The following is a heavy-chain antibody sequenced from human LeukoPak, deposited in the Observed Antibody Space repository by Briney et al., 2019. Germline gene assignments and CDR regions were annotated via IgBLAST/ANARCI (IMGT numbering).Heavy chain of an antibody. CDR1: GGSISTSSYY. J-gene: IGHJ6*03. Sequence: SETLSLTCTVSGGSISTSSYYWGWVRQPPGKGLEWIGNIFYSGSTYYSPSLKSRVTISLDTSRNQFSLKLNSVTAADTAVYYCARAGYCSSTSCYDLGGYYYYYMDVWGKGTTVTISS. V-gene: IGHV4-39*07. D-gene: IGHD2-2*01. CDR3: ARAGYCSSTSCYDLGGYYYYYMDV. CDR2: IFYSGST.